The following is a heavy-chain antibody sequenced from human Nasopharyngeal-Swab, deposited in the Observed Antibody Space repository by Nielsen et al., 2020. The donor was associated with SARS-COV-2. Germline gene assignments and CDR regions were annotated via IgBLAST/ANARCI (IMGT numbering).Heavy chain of an antibody. V-gene: IGHV4-59*01. CDR3: ARDLGGYDILTGYYHYYYYMDV. D-gene: IGHD3-9*01. CDR2: IYYSGST. Sequence: WIRQPPGKGLEWIGYIYYSGSTNHNPSLKSRVTISVDTSKNQFSLKLSSVTAADTAVYYCARDLGGYDILTGYYHYYYYMDVWGKGTTVTVSS. J-gene: IGHJ6*03.